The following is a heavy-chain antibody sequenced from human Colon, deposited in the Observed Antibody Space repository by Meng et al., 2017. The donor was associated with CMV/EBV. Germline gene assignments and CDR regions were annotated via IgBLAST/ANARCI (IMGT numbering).Heavy chain of an antibody. CDR3: ARGRELQGLIR. D-gene: IGHD1-7*01. CDR1: GGSISDYY. V-gene: IGHV4-59*01. Sequence: SETLSLTCNVSGGSISDYYWTWIRQSPGEGLEWIGHIFYSGSTNYNPSLESRVTISQDTSKNQLSLKLSSVIAADTAVYYCARGRELQGLIRWGQGTLVTSPQ. CDR2: IFYSGST. J-gene: IGHJ4*02.